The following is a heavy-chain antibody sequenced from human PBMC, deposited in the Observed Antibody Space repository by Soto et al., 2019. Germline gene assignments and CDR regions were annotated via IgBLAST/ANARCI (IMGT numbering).Heavy chain of an antibody. D-gene: IGHD2-15*01. J-gene: IGHJ4*02. V-gene: IGHV1-58*02. CDR1: GFTFTSSA. CDR2: IVVGSGHT. CDR3: AADSRYCSGGNCEDY. Sequence: QMQLVQSGPEVKKPGTSVKVSCKASGFTFTSSAMQWVRQARGQRLEWIGWIVVGSGHTNYAQKFQERVTITRDMTKSTAYMELSSLRSEDTAVYYCAADSRYCSGGNCEDYWGQGTLVTVSS.